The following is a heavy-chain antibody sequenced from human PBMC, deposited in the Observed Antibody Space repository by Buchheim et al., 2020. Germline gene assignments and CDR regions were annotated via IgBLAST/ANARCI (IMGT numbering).Heavy chain of an antibody. Sequence: VQLVESGGGLVKPGGSLRLSCAASGFTFSDYYMSWIRQAPGKGLEWVANINQDGTGKNYMDSVKGRFTVSRDNAKNSLYLQMDSLRDEDTAVYSCVRKHNSAHCQFFDYWGQGTL. D-gene: IGHD2/OR15-2a*01. J-gene: IGHJ4*02. CDR2: INQDGTGK. CDR3: VRKHNSAHCQFFDY. V-gene: IGHV3-7*01. CDR1: GFTFSDYY.